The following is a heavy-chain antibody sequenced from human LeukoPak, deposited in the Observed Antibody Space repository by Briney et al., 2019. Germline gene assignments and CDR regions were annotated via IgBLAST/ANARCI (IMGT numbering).Heavy chain of an antibody. CDR3: ARGQKGQYYYGSGSYFGY. D-gene: IGHD3-10*01. J-gene: IGHJ4*02. V-gene: IGHV1-69*05. CDR1: GGTFSSYA. Sequence: ASVKVSCKASGGTFSSYAISWVRQAPGQGLEWVGRIIPIFGTANYAQKFQGRVTITTDESTSTAYMELSSLRSEDTAVYYCARGQKGQYYYGSGSYFGYWGQGTLVTVSS. CDR2: IIPIFGTA.